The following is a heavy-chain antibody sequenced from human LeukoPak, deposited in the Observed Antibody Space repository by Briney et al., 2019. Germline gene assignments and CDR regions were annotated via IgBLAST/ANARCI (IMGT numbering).Heavy chain of an antibody. CDR3: AKGYQLQRETDY. D-gene: IGHD2-2*01. CDR2: ISYDGSNK. V-gene: IGHV3-30*18. Sequence: GGSLRLSCAASGFTFSSYGMHWGRQAPGKGLEWVAVISYDGSNKYYADSVKGRFTISRDNSKNTLYLQMKSLRAEDTAVYSCAKGYQLQRETDYWGQGTLVTVSS. J-gene: IGHJ4*02. CDR1: GFTFSSYG.